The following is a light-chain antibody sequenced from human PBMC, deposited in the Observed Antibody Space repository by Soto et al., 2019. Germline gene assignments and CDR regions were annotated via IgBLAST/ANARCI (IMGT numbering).Light chain of an antibody. CDR2: YDS. Sequence: SYGLTQPPSVSVAPGKTARITCGGNNIGSKSVHWYQQKPGQAPVLVIYYDSDRPSGIPERFSGSNSGNTATLTISRVEAGDEADYYCQVWDSSSDRVVFGGGTQLTVL. J-gene: IGLJ2*01. CDR3: QVWDSSSDRVV. V-gene: IGLV3-21*04. CDR1: NIGSKS.